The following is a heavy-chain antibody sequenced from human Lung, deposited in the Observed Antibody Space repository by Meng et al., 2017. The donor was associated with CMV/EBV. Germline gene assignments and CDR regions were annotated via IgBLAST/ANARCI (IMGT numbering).Heavy chain of an antibody. J-gene: IGHJ4*02. Sequence: VQLKDWGPGLVKPSATLSLPCTVSGGSISSYYWSWIRQPAGKGLEWIGRIYTSGTTIYNPSLKSRLTLSLDTSKNQFSLKLNSVTAADTAVYYCARAEADTGNFDYWGQGTLVTVSS. CDR3: ARAEADTGNFDY. V-gene: IGHV4-4*07. CDR1: GGSISSYY. CDR2: IYTSGTT. D-gene: IGHD6-19*01.